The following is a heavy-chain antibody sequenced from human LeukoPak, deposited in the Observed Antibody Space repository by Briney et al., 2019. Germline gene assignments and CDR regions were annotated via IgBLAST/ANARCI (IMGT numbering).Heavy chain of an antibody. J-gene: IGHJ4*02. Sequence: ASVKVSCKASGYTFTGYYMHWVRQAPGQGLEWMGWINPNSGGTNYAQKFQGWVTMTRDTSISTAYMELSRLRSDDTVVYYCARGDSSNPLYYFDYWGQGTLVTVSS. CDR2: INPNSGGT. V-gene: IGHV1-2*04. CDR3: ARGDSSNPLYYFDY. CDR1: GYTFTGYY. D-gene: IGHD6-13*01.